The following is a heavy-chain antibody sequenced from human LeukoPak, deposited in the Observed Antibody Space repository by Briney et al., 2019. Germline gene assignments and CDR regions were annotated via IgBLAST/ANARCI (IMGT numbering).Heavy chain of an antibody. Sequence: SETLSLTCTVSGYSISSGYYWGWIRQPPGKGLEWIGRIYTSGSTNYNPSLKSRVTISVDKSKNQFSLKLSSVTAADTAVYYCASGTIAVAGIFDYWGQGILVTVSS. V-gene: IGHV4-38-2*02. CDR3: ASGTIAVAGIFDY. CDR2: IYTSGST. D-gene: IGHD6-19*01. CDR1: GYSISSGYY. J-gene: IGHJ4*02.